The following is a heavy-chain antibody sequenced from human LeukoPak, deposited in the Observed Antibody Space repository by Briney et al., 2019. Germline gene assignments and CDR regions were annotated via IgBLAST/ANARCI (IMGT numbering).Heavy chain of an antibody. V-gene: IGHV1-24*01. CDR1: GHTLTEIF. CDR2: VDPEDYET. D-gene: IGHD3-10*01. J-gene: IGHJ6*03. CDR3: ARYYGSGSYYNYYYYMDV. Sequence: ASVKVSCKVSGHTLTEIFMHWVRQAPGKGFEWMGGVDPEDYETINAQKFQGRVTMTEDTSTDTAYMELSSLRSEDTAVYYCARYYGSGSYYNYYYYMDVWGKGTTVTVSS.